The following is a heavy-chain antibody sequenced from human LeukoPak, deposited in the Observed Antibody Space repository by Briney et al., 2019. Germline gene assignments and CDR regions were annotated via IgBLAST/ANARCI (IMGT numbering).Heavy chain of an antibody. J-gene: IGHJ4*02. D-gene: IGHD3-22*01. V-gene: IGHV3-23*01. CDR1: GFTFSSYA. Sequence: GGSLRLSCAASGFTFSSYAMSWVRQAPGKVLEWVSAISGSGGSTYYADSVKGRFTISRDNSKNTLYLQMNSLRAEDTAVYYCAKDYETNYYDSSGYEYWGQGTLVTVSS. CDR2: ISGSGGST. CDR3: AKDYETNYYDSSGYEY.